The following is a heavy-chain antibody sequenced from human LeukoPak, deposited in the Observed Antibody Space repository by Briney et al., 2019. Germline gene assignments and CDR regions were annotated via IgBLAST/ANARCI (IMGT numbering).Heavy chain of an antibody. V-gene: IGHV3-30-3*01. D-gene: IGHD3-9*01. CDR2: ISYDGSNK. J-gene: IGHJ4*02. Sequence: GGSLRLSCAASGFTFSSYAMHWVRQAPGKGLEWVAVISYDGSNKYYADSVKGRFTISRDNSKNTLYLQMNSLRAEDTAVYYCARDHLSLTRYWGQGTLVTVSS. CDR1: GFTFSSYA. CDR3: ARDHLSLTRY.